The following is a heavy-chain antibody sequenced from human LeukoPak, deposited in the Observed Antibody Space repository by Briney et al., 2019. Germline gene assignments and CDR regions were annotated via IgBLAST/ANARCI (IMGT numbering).Heavy chain of an antibody. V-gene: IGHV3-23*01. CDR3: AKSLLVHPTVYYYYGMDV. Sequence: AGGSLRLSCAASGFTFSSYAMSWVRQAPGKGLEWVSAISGSGGSTYYADSVKGRFTISRDNSKNTLYLQMNSLRAEDTAVYYCAKSLLVHPTVYYYYGMDVWGQGTTVAVSS. CDR1: GFTFSSYA. CDR2: ISGSGGST. J-gene: IGHJ6*02. D-gene: IGHD6-13*01.